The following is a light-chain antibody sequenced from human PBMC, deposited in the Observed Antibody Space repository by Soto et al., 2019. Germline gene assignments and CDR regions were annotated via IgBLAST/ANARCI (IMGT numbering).Light chain of an antibody. Sequence: EIVLTQSPGTLSLSPGERATLSCRASQSVSSYLAWYQQKPGQAPRLLIYDASNRATGIPARFSGSGSGTDFTLTISSLEPEDFAVYYCQQRSNWRELTFGGGTKVDIK. J-gene: IGKJ4*01. CDR2: DAS. CDR3: QQRSNWRELT. CDR1: QSVSSY. V-gene: IGKV3-11*01.